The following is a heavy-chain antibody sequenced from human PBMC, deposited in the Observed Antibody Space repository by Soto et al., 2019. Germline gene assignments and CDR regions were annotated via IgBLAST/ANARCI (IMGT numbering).Heavy chain of an antibody. CDR3: ARLYYDFWSGFNYYYYGMDV. V-gene: IGHV5-10-1*01. Sequence: PGESLKISCKGSGYSFTSYWISWVRQMPGKGLEWMGRIDPSDSYTNYGPSFQGHVTISADKSISTAYLQWSSLKASDTAMYYCARLYYDFWSGFNYYYYGMDVWGQGTTVTVSS. J-gene: IGHJ6*02. D-gene: IGHD3-3*01. CDR2: IDPSDSYT. CDR1: GYSFTSYW.